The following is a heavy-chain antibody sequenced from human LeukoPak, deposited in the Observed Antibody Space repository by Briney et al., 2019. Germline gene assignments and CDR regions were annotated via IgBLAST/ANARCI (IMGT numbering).Heavy chain of an antibody. CDR3: AKAARGTMIVVGLPDY. V-gene: IGHV3-43D*03. J-gene: IGHJ4*02. CDR2: ISLDGGSA. D-gene: IGHD3-22*01. Sequence: PGGSLRLSCAASGFTFDGYAMHWVRQAPGKGLEWVSLISLDGGSAYYADSVKGRFTISRDNSKNSLYLQMNSLRAEDTALYYCAKAARGTMIVVGLPDYWGQGTLVTVSS. CDR1: GFTFDGYA.